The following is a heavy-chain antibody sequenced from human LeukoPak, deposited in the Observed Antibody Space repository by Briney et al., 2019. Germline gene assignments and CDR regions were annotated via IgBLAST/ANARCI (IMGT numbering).Heavy chain of an antibody. Sequence: ASVKVSCKASGYSFTDYFIHWVRQAPGQGLEWMGWINPNSGGTNYAQKFQGRVTMTRDTSISTAYMELSRLISDDTAVYYCASGSSSSPVYWFDPWGQGTPVTVSS. D-gene: IGHD6-6*01. CDR3: ASGSSSSPVYWFDP. V-gene: IGHV1-2*02. CDR1: GYSFTDYF. CDR2: INPNSGGT. J-gene: IGHJ5*02.